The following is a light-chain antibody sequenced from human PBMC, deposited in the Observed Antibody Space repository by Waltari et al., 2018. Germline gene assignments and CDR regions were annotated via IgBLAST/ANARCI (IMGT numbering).Light chain of an antibody. V-gene: IGKV2-30*02. CDR2: KVF. CDR1: QSLLHSDGKTY. CDR3: MQATQWPLT. Sequence: VVMTQSPLSLPVTLGQPATISCRSSQSLLHSDGKTYLNWFHQRPGQSTRRLIYKVFNRDSGVPDRFSGSGSGTDFTLKISRVEAEDVGTYYCMQATQWPLTFGQGTKVEIK. J-gene: IGKJ1*01.